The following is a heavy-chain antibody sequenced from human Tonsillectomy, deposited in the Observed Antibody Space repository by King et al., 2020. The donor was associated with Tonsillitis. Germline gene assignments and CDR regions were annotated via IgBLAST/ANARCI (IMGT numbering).Heavy chain of an antibody. CDR1: GYTFTNYG. V-gene: IGHV1-18*01. CDR2: ISAYNGNT. Sequence: QLVQSGAEVKKPGASVKVSCKASGYTFTNYGISWVRQAPGQGLEWMGWISAYNGNTNYAQKFQGRVTMTTHTSTSTAYLDLRSLRSDDTAVYYCARNLWEQLVLGYWGQGTLVTVSS. J-gene: IGHJ4*02. D-gene: IGHD6-6*01. CDR3: ARNLWEQLVLGY.